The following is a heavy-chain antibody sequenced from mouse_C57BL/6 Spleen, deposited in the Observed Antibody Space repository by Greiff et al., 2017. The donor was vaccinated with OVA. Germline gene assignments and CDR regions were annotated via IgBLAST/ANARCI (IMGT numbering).Heavy chain of an antibody. CDR3: ARGIGNYYGSSPHFDY. J-gene: IGHJ2*01. V-gene: IGHV1-59*01. Sequence: QVQLKQSGAELVKPGASVKLSCKASGYTFTEYTIHWVKQRPGQGLEWIGVIDPSDSYTNYNQKFKGKATLTVDTSSSTAYMQLSSLTSEDSAVYYCARGIGNYYGSSPHFDYWGQGTTLTVSS. D-gene: IGHD1-1*01. CDR2: IDPSDSYT. CDR1: GYTFTEYT.